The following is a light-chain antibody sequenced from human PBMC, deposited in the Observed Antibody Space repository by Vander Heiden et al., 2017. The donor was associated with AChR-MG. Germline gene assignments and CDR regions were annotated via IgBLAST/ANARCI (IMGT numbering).Light chain of an antibody. CDR1: SSDVRGYNY. V-gene: IGLV2-14*03. CDR2: DVS. Sequence: QSALTQPASVPGPHVQPLPISCTGTSSDVRGYNYVSWYQHHQGQAPNLIIDDVSNRPSGISNRFSGSKSGNTASLTISWLQAEDDADYHCSSYTDINNLDVIFGGGTRLTV. CDR3: SSYTDINNLDVI. J-gene: IGLJ2*01.